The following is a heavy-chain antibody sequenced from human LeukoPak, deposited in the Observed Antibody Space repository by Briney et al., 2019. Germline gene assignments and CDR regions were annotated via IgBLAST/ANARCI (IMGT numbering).Heavy chain of an antibody. CDR2: INTDGTTT. V-gene: IGHV3-74*01. CDR1: GFTFSTYW. D-gene: IGHD1-1*01. J-gene: IGHJ4*02. Sequence: GGSLRLSCAASGFTFSTYWMHWVRQAPGKGLVWVSRINTDGTTTTYADSVKGRFTISRDNAKNTLHLQMDSLRVEDTAVYYCVSDHTGHDDYWGQGTLVTVSS. CDR3: VSDHTGHDDY.